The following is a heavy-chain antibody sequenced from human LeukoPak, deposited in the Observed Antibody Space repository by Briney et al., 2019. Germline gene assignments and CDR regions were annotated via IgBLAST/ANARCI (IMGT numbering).Heavy chain of an antibody. J-gene: IGHJ4*02. CDR3: ASVPY. CDR1: GFTFTNYA. CDR2: LSASGGNT. Sequence: GGSLRLSCAASGFTFTNYAMSWVRQAPGKGLEWVSTLSASGGNTYYADSVKGRFTISRDNSKNTLYLQMNSLRAEDTAVYYCASVPYWGPGSLVTVSS. D-gene: IGHD3-10*02. V-gene: IGHV3-23*01.